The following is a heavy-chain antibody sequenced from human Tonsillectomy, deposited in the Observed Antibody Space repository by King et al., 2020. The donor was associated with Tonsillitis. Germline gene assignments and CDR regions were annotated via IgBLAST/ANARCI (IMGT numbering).Heavy chain of an antibody. CDR3: VRGPSPNCGVDFLPPTFFDY. CDR1: GGSFSGFL. J-gene: IGHJ4*02. D-gene: IGHD3-3*01. Sequence: VQLQQWGAGLLKPSETLSLTCAVSGGSFSGFLWNWVRKSPGKGLEWIGQINHSGSPHYNPSLKSRVTMSVDTSKSQFSLKLTSVTAADTAIYYCVRGPSPNCGVDFLPPTFFDYWGLGTMVSVSS. V-gene: IGHV4-34*01. CDR2: INHSGSP.